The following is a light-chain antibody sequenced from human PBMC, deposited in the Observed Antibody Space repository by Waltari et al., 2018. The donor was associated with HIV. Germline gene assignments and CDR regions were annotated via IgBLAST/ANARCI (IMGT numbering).Light chain of an antibody. CDR2: DTN. V-gene: IGLV8-61*01. CDR3: LLYVGTGIWV. J-gene: IGLJ3*02. Sequence: QTVVTQEPSFSVSPGGTVTLTCGLSSGSVSSRYYPSWYQKTPGLPPRMLIDDTNTRSSGVPDRFSGSILGNKAALTITGAQSDEESDYYCLLYVGTGIWVFGGGTKVTVL. CDR1: SGSVSSRYY.